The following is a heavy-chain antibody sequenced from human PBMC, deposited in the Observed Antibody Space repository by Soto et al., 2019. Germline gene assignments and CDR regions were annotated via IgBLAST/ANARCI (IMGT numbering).Heavy chain of an antibody. CDR3: AHSLTQLGWGYDFWSGYYPLFDY. J-gene: IGHJ4*02. CDR2: IYWNDDK. V-gene: IGHV2-5*01. D-gene: IGHD3-3*01. Sequence: GSGPTLVNPTQTLTLTCTFSGFSLSTSGVGVGWIRQPPGKALEWLALIYWNDDKRYSPSLKSRLTITKDTSKNQVVLTMTNMDPVDTATYYCAHSLTQLGWGYDFWSGYYPLFDYWGQGTLVTVSS. CDR1: GFSLSTSGVG.